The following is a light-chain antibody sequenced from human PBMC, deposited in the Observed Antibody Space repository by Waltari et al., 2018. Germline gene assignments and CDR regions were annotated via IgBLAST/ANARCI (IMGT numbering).Light chain of an antibody. J-gene: IGKJ1*01. Sequence: EIVMTQSPATLSVSPGERATLSCRASQSVSSNVAWYQQKPGQAPRLLIFDVSTRATGIPARFSGSGSGTEFTLTISSLQSEDFAVYYCQQYNNWTFGQGTKVEIK. V-gene: IGKV3-15*01. CDR2: DVS. CDR3: QQYNNWT. CDR1: QSVSSN.